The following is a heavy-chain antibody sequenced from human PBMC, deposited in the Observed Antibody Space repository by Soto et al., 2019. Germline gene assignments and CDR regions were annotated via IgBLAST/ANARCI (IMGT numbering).Heavy chain of an antibody. D-gene: IGHD6-13*01. Sequence: PGESLKISGKGSGYSFTSYWIGWVRQMPGKGLEWMGIIYPGDSDTRYSPSFQGQVTISADKSISTAYLQWSSLKASDTAMYYCARSGYSSSWYPQYYYYGMDVWGQGTTVTVSS. V-gene: IGHV5-51*01. CDR1: GYSFTSYW. CDR2: IYPGDSDT. CDR3: ARSGYSSSWYPQYYYYGMDV. J-gene: IGHJ6*02.